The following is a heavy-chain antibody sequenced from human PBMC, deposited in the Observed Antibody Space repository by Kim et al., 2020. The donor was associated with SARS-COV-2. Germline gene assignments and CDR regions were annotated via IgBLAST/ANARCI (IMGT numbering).Heavy chain of an antibody. CDR1: GYTLTELS. Sequence: ASVKVSCKVSGYTLTELSMHWVRQAPGKGLEWMGGFDPEDGETIYAQKFQGRVTMTEDTSTDTAYMELSSLRSEDTAVYYCATVYGYSYGLVRWGQGTLVTVSS. CDR2: FDPEDGET. J-gene: IGHJ4*02. CDR3: ATVYGYSYGLVR. D-gene: IGHD5-18*01. V-gene: IGHV1-24*01.